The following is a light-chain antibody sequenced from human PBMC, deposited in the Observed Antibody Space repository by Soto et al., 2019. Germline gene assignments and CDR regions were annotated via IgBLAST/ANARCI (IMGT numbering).Light chain of an antibody. CDR1: QSISSW. V-gene: IGKV1-5*01. CDR2: DAS. CDR3: QQYENYWT. J-gene: IGKJ1*01. Sequence: DIQMTQSPSTLSATARDRVTITCRASQSISSWLAWYQHKPGKAPKLLIYDASNLDSGVPSRFSGSGSGTEFSLTISNLQPDDCATYYCQQYENYWTFGQGTRVEIK.